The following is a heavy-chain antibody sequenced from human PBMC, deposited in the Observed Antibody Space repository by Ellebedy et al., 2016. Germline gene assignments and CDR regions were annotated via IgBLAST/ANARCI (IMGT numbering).Heavy chain of an antibody. Sequence: SETLSLTCTVSGGSISPYFWSWIRQPPGTGLEWIGYIYHSGSTNYNPSLKSRVTISLDTSKNLFSLKLSSVTAADTAIYYCARTGGDGGAYWGQGALVTVSS. CDR3: ARTGGDGGAY. CDR1: GGSISPYF. D-gene: IGHD4-23*01. V-gene: IGHV4-59*08. J-gene: IGHJ1*01. CDR2: IYHSGST.